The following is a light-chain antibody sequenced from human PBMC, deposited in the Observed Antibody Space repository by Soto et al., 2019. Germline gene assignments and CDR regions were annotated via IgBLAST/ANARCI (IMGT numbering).Light chain of an antibody. CDR1: SSDVGSYNL. CDR3: CSYAGSSTFVV. CDR2: EVS. J-gene: IGLJ1*01. Sequence: QSALTQPASVSGSPGQSITISCTVTSSDVGSYNLVSWYQQHPGKAPKLMIYEVSKRPSGVSNRFSGSKSGNTASLTISGLQAEDEADYYCCSYAGSSTFVVFGTGTKVTVL. V-gene: IGLV2-23*02.